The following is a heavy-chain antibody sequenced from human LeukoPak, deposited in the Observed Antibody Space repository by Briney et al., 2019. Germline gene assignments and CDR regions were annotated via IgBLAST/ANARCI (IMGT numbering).Heavy chain of an antibody. CDR1: GFTFSTYR. V-gene: IGHV3-48*02. CDR3: ARGSYYAPYYFDY. J-gene: IGHJ4*02. CDR2: ISSGSNTI. Sequence: GGSLRLSCAASGFTFSTYRMNWVRQAPGKGLEWLSYISSGSNTIFYEDSVKGRFTISRDNAKNSLFLQVNSLRDEDTAVYYCARGSYYAPYYFDYWGEGTLVTVSS. D-gene: IGHD1-26*01.